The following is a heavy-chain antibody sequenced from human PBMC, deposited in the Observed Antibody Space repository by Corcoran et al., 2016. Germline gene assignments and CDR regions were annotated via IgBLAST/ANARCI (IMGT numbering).Heavy chain of an antibody. D-gene: IGHD1-7*01. Sequence: QVQLVESGGGVVQPGRSLRLSCAASGFTFSSYGMHWVRQAPGKGLEWVAVITYDGSNKYYADSVKGRFTISRDNSKNTLYLQMNSLRAEDTAVYCCATNVITGTRGHFGYRGQGTLVTVSP. CDR1: GFTFSSYG. J-gene: IGHJ4*02. CDR2: ITYDGSNK. CDR3: ATNVITGTRGHFGY. V-gene: IGHV3-30*03.